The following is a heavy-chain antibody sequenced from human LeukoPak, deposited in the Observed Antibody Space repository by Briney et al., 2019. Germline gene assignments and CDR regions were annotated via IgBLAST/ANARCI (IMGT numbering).Heavy chain of an antibody. CDR3: SSSVVTEYYFDY. Sequence: GGSLRLSCAASGFTFSSYWMSWVRQAPGRGLEWVANIKQDGSEKYYVDSVKGRFTISRDNAKNSLYLQMNSLRAEDTAVYYCSSSVVTEYYFDYWGQGTLVTVSS. J-gene: IGHJ4*02. V-gene: IGHV3-7*01. D-gene: IGHD2-21*02. CDR1: GFTFSSYW. CDR2: IKQDGSEK.